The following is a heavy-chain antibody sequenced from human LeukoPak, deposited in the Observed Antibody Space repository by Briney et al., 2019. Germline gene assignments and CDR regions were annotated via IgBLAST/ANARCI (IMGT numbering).Heavy chain of an antibody. D-gene: IGHD6-19*01. CDR2: IGYSDSNT. CDR1: GFTFSSYA. Sequence: PGGSLRLSCAASGFTFSSYAMSWVRQAPGKGLEWVSAIGYSDSNTYYADSVKGRFTISRDNSKNTLYLQMNSLRAEDTAVYYCAKLVAGNFDYWGQGTLVTVSS. J-gene: IGHJ4*02. V-gene: IGHV3-23*01. CDR3: AKLVAGNFDY.